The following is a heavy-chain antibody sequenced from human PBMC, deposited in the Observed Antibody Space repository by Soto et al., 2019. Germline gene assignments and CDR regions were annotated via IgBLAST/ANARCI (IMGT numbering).Heavy chain of an antibody. J-gene: IGHJ6*02. CDR1: GYTFTNYD. CDR2: ISTYTGNT. V-gene: IGHV1-18*01. D-gene: IGHD3-10*01. CDR3: ARGYYYGSGRPTPGGMDV. Sequence: QVHLVQSGAEVKKPGASVKVSCKASGYTFTNYDINWVRQAPGQGLEWMGWISTYTGNTNYAQKLKGRVPMTTDTSTSTAYMELRSLRSDDTAVYYCARGYYYGSGRPTPGGMDVWGQGTTVTVSS.